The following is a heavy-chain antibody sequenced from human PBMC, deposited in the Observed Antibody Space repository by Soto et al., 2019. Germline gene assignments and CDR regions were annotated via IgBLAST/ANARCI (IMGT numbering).Heavy chain of an antibody. D-gene: IGHD1-26*01. V-gene: IGHV4-61*01. CDR3: ARVGSSCHSGGCYYYYGLGV. Sequence: QVRLQESGPGLVKPSETLSLSCLVSGDSVGNGPYYWSWIRQSPGEGLEWIAYIYYSGSTNVNPSSDSRVNISIVMSNNQFSMELRSVNAADAAVYVCARVGSSCHSGGCYYYYGLGVWGQGATGAISS. CDR1: GDSVGNGPYY. CDR2: IYYSGST. J-gene: IGHJ6*02.